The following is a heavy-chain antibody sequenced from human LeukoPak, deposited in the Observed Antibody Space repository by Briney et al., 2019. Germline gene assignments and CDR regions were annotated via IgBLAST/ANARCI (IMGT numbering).Heavy chain of an antibody. D-gene: IGHD1-14*01. J-gene: IGHJ4*02. V-gene: IGHV3-23*01. CDR1: GFSFRSHA. Sequence: GGSLRLSCAASGFSFRSHAMSGVRQAPGKGLEWVSGISGSGGSTHYADSVKGRFTISRDNTKDTLYLQTNSLRAEDTPVYYCAKNRRETYYFDYWGQGTLVTVSS. CDR2: ISGSGGST. CDR3: AKNRRETYYFDY.